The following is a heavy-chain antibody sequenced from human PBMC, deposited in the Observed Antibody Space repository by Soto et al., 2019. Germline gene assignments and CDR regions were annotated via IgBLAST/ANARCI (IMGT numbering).Heavy chain of an antibody. V-gene: IGHV3-66*01. Sequence: GGSLRLSCAASGFTVSSNYMSWVRQAPGKGLEWVSVIYSGGSTYYADSVKGRFTISRDNSKNTLYLQMNSLRAEDTAVYYCARAIYNWNALGAFDIWGQGTMVTVSS. CDR3: ARAIYNWNALGAFDI. CDR2: IYSGGST. J-gene: IGHJ3*02. CDR1: GFTVSSNY. D-gene: IGHD1-1*01.